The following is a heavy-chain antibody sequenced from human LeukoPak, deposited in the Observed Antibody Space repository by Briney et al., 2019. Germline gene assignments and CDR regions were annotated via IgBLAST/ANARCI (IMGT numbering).Heavy chain of an antibody. CDR1: GESFTTFY. CDR3: AIAAAGPYFDY. Sequence: SETLSLTCAVYGESFTTFYWGWIRQTPGKGLGWIGEINHTGSTNYNPSLKSRVTISIDTSKNQFSLKLSSVTAADTAVYYCAIAAAGPYFDYWGQGTLVTVSS. J-gene: IGHJ4*02. V-gene: IGHV4-34*01. D-gene: IGHD6-13*01. CDR2: INHTGST.